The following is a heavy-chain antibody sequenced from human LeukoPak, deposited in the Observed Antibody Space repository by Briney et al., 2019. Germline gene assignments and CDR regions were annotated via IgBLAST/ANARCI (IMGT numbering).Heavy chain of an antibody. CDR1: GGTFSSYA. J-gene: IGHJ4*02. D-gene: IGHD1-7*01. CDR2: IIPIFGTA. V-gene: IGHV1-69*13. CDR3: ARGAGTTSPYDY. Sequence: SVKDSCKASGGTFSSYAISWVRQAPGQGLQWMGGIIPIFGTANYAQKFQGRVTITADESTSTAYMELSSLRSEDTAVYYCARGAGTTSPYDYWGQGTLVTVSS.